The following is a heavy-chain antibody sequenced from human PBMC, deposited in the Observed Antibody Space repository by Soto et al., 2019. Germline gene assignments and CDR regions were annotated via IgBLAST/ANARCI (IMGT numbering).Heavy chain of an antibody. Sequence: GGSLRLSCAASGFTFSSYAMSWVRQAPGKGLEWVANIKQDGSEKYYVDSVKGRFTISRDNAKNSLYLQMDSLTADDTAVYYCARGGASVTTPFDYWGQGTQVTVSS. CDR1: GFTFSSYA. D-gene: IGHD4-17*01. J-gene: IGHJ4*02. V-gene: IGHV3-7*03. CDR2: IKQDGSEK. CDR3: ARGGASVTTPFDY.